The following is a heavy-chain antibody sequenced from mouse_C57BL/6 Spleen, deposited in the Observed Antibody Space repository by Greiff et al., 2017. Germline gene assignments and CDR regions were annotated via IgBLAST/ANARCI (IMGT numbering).Heavy chain of an antibody. CDR2: IDPSDSYT. CDR1: GYTFTSYW. V-gene: IGHV1-59*01. Sequence: VQLQQPGAELVRPGTSVKLSCKASGYTFTSYWMHWVKQRPGQGLEWIGVIDPSDSYTNYNQKFKGKATLTVDTSSSTAYMQLSSLTSEDSAVYYCARRQRRGYFDYWGQGTTLTVSS. D-gene: IGHD6-1*01. J-gene: IGHJ2*01. CDR3: ARRQRRGYFDY.